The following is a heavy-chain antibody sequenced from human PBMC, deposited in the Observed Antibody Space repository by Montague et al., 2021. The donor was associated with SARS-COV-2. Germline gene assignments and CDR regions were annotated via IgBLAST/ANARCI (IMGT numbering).Heavy chain of an antibody. J-gene: IGHJ4*02. V-gene: IGHV4-61*02. Sequence: TLSLTCTVSGGSISSGSYYWSWIRQPAGKGMEWLGCISTSGSTNYNPSLKSRVTISVDTSKNQFSLKLSSVTAADTAVYYCARDIAVAGLFDYWGQGTLVTASS. D-gene: IGHD6-19*01. CDR2: ISTSGST. CDR3: ARDIAVAGLFDY. CDR1: GGSISSGSYY.